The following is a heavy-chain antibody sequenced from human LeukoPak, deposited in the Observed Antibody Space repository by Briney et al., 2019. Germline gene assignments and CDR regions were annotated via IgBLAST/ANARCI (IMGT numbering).Heavy chain of an antibody. CDR3: AKAQSPVLGGGSYFDY. Sequence: PGGSLRLSCAASGFTFSSYSMNWVRQAPGKGLEWVSYISSSSSTIYYADSVKGRFTISRDNSKNTLYLQMNSLRVEDTAVYYCAKAQSPVLGGGSYFDYWGQGTLVTVSS. CDR2: ISSSSSTI. V-gene: IGHV3-48*04. J-gene: IGHJ4*02. D-gene: IGHD3-16*01. CDR1: GFTFSSYS.